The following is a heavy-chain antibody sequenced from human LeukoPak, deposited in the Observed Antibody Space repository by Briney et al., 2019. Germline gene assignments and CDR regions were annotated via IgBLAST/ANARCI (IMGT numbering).Heavy chain of an antibody. CDR2: INSDGSST. D-gene: IGHD6-13*01. CDR3: ARVESDSSSWWVNFDY. J-gene: IGHJ4*02. CDR1: GFTFSSYW. Sequence: GGSLTLSCAASGFTFSSYWMHWVRQAPGKGLVWVSRINSDGSSTSYADSVKGRFTISRDNAKNTLYLQMNSLRAEDTAVYYCARVESDSSSWWVNFDYWGQGTLVTVSS. V-gene: IGHV3-74*01.